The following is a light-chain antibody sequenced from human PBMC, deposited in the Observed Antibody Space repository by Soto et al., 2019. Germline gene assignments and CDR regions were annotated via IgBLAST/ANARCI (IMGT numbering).Light chain of an antibody. J-gene: IGKJ4*02. CDR2: RAS. Sequence: DIQLTQSPSPLSASVGDRVTIACRASPSLSAWLAWYQQIPGTAPKLLLYRASIVEDGVPARCSGSGSGTEFPLTISSLQTDEFATYYCQQYDTFPLTCGGGNKVESK. V-gene: IGKV1-5*03. CDR3: QQYDTFPLT. CDR1: PSLSAW.